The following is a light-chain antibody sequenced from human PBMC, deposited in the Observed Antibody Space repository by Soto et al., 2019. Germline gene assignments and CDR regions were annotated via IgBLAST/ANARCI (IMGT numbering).Light chain of an antibody. CDR2: SND. J-gene: IGLJ2*01. Sequence: QSVLTQAPSASGTPGQRVTISCSGSSSNIGSNTVSWYQQVPGTAPKLLIYSNDQRPSGGPDRFSGSTSGTSASLAIGGLQSEDEADYYCAAWDGSLNGWVFGGGTKLTVL. CDR1: SSNIGSNT. V-gene: IGLV1-44*01. CDR3: AAWDGSLNGWV.